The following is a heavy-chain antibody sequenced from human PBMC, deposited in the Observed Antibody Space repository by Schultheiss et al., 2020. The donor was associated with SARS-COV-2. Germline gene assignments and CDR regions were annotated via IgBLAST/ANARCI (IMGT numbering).Heavy chain of an antibody. D-gene: IGHD6-19*01. J-gene: IGHJ3*02. Sequence: GESLKISCAASGFTVSSNYMSWVRQAPGKGLEWVSVIYSGGSTYYADSVKGRFTISRDNSKNTLYLQMNSLRAEDTAVYYCARGLLIAVATFDIWGQGTMVTVSS. CDR1: GFTVSSNY. CDR3: ARGLLIAVATFDI. CDR2: IYSGGST. V-gene: IGHV3-66*01.